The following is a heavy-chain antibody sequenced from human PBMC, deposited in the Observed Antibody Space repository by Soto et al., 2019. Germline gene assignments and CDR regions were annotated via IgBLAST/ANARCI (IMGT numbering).Heavy chain of an antibody. CDR2: ISYDGSNK. CDR1: GFTFSIYG. V-gene: IGHV3-30*18. J-gene: IGHJ4*02. CDR3: AKEGAIAVAGGFDY. Sequence: GGSLRLSCAASGFTFSIYGMHWVRQAPGKGLEWVAVISYDGSNKYYADSVKGRFTISRDNSKNTLYLQMNSLRAEDTAVYYCAKEGAIAVAGGFDYWGQGTLVTVSS. D-gene: IGHD6-19*01.